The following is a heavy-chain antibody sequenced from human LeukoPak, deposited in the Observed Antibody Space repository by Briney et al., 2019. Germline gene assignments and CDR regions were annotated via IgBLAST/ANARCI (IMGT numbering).Heavy chain of an antibody. Sequence: GESLKISCQGSGYSFTSYWIGWVRQIPGKGLEGMGIIYPGDSDTRYSPSFQGQVTISADKSISTAYLQWSSLKASDTAMYYCARGPLRMSGAYSSSWEFDYWGQGTLVTVSS. J-gene: IGHJ4*02. V-gene: IGHV5-51*01. D-gene: IGHD6-13*01. CDR3: ARGPLRMSGAYSSSWEFDY. CDR1: GYSFTSYW. CDR2: IYPGDSDT.